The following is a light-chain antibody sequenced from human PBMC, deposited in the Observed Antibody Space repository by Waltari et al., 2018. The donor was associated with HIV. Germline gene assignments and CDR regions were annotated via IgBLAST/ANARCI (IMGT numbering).Light chain of an antibody. CDR2: EVF. Sequence: QSALTQPPSASGSPGQSVTISCTGKTSDVGASNYVSWYQQHPGKAPKLMIYEVFKRPAGVPDRFSGSKSGNTASLTVSGLKAEDEADYYCTSYAGRNTLVFGGGTKLTVL. J-gene: IGLJ2*01. CDR1: TSDVGASNY. CDR3: TSYAGRNTLV. V-gene: IGLV2-8*01.